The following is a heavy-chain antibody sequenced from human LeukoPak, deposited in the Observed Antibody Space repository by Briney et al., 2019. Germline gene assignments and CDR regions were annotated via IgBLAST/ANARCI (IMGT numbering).Heavy chain of an antibody. Sequence: GGSLRLSCAASGFAFNSYAMYWVRQAPGKGLEWVSSIGECGTGKEYADSVKGRFTISRDNSKNTLYLQMNSLRAEDMAVYYCAKERSHNNYFFDYWGQGTLVTVSS. CDR3: AKERSHNNYFFDY. CDR2: IGECGTGK. D-gene: IGHD4-11*01. J-gene: IGHJ4*02. V-gene: IGHV3-23*01. CDR1: GFAFNSYA.